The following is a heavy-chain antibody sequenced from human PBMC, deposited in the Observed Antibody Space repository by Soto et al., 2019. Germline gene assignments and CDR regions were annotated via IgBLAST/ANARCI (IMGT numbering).Heavy chain of an antibody. D-gene: IGHD6-19*01. CDR3: SKYIAVAGIVY. CDR2: ISGSGGST. Sequence: EVQLVESGGGLVQPGGSLRLSCAASGFTFSSYAMSWVRQAPGKGLEWVSGISGSGGSTYYADSVKGRFTISRDNAKNTQNLQMKSLRAEDTAVYFCSKYIAVAGIVYWGQGTLVTVSS. V-gene: IGHV3-23*04. CDR1: GFTFSSYA. J-gene: IGHJ4*02.